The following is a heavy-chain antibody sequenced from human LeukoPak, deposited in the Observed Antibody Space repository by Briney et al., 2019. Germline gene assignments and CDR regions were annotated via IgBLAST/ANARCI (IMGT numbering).Heavy chain of an antibody. J-gene: IGHJ4*02. V-gene: IGHV4-59*01. CDR3: ARGRYNDYGFDY. Sequence: PSETLSLTCTVSGGSISSYYWSWIRQPPGKELEWIRYLYYSGSTNYNPSFKSRVTMSVDTSKNQFSLKLNSMTAADTAVYFCARGRYNDYGFDYWGQGTLVTVSS. D-gene: IGHD4-17*01. CDR2: LYYSGST. CDR1: GGSISSYY.